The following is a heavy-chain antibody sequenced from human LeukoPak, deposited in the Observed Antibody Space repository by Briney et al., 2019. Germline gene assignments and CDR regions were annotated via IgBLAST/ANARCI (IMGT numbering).Heavy chain of an antibody. CDR2: TYYRSKWYN. Sequence: SQTLSLTCAISGDSVSSNIASWNWIRQSPSRGLEWLGRTYYRSKWYNDYAVSVKSRITINPDTSKNQFSLQLNSVTPEDTAVYYCARDRWESDYRAFDIWGQGTMVTVSS. D-gene: IGHD1-26*01. CDR1: GDSVSSNIAS. V-gene: IGHV6-1*01. J-gene: IGHJ3*02. CDR3: ARDRWESDYRAFDI.